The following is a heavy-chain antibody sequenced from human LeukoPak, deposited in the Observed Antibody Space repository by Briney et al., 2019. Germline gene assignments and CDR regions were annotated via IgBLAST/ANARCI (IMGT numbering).Heavy chain of an antibody. CDR2: INPSGSST. V-gene: IGHV1-46*01. Sequence: ASVKVSCKASGYTFTSNYIHWVRQAPGQGLEWMGVINPSGSSTSYAQKFQGRVTMTRDTSTSTVYMELSSLRSEDTAVYYCARDVISYYYDSSGSPIGSHFDYWGQGTLVTVS. CDR3: ARDVISYYYDSSGSPIGSHFDY. CDR1: GYTFTSNY. J-gene: IGHJ4*02. D-gene: IGHD3-22*01.